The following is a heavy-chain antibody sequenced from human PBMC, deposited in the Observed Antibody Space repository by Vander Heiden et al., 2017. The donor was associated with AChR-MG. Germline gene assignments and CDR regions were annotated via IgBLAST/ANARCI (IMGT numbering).Heavy chain of an antibody. CDR3: ARPRRQWLPYDAFDI. D-gene: IGHD6-19*01. Sequence: QLQLQESGPGLVKPSETLSLTCTVSGGSISRTSYYWGWISQPPGKGLEWRGSVFYSGSTYYNPSLKSRGTISVDTSKNQFSLKLSSVTAADTAVYYCARPRRQWLPYDAFDIWGQGATVTVAS. CDR2: VFYSGST. J-gene: IGHJ3*02. V-gene: IGHV4-39*01. CDR1: GGSISRTSYY.